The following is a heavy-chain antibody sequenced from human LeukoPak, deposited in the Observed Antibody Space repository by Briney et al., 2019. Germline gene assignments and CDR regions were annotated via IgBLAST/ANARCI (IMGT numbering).Heavy chain of an antibody. D-gene: IGHD5-24*01. V-gene: IGHV3-30-3*01. CDR1: GFTFSSYA. CDR3: ARDTARWTGAFDI. J-gene: IGHJ3*02. Sequence: PGGSLRLSCAASGFTFSSYAMHWVRQAPGKGLEWVAVISYDGSNKYYADSVKGRFTISRDNSKNTLYLQMNSLRAEDKAVYYCARDTARWTGAFDIWGQGTMVTVSS. CDR2: ISYDGSNK.